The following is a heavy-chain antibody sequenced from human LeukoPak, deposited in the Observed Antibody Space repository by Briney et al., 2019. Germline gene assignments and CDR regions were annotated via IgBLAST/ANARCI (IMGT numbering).Heavy chain of an antibody. CDR2: INPNSGAT. CDR3: ARGGGYSFTKNWFDP. J-gene: IGHJ5*02. D-gene: IGHD5-18*01. CDR1: GYTFTGYY. V-gene: IGHV1-2*02. Sequence: ASVKVSCKASGYTFTGYYMHWVRQAPGQGLEWMGWINPNSGATNFAQKLQGRVTMTRDTSISTAYMELSSLRSEDTAVYYCARGGGYSFTKNWFDPWGQGTLVTVSS.